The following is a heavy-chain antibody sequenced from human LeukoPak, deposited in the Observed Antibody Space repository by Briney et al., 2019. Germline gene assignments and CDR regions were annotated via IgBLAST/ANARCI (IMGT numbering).Heavy chain of an antibody. J-gene: IGHJ4*02. Sequence: SETLSLTCTVSGSSISSYYWSWIRQPPGKGLEWIGYIYYSGSTNYNPSLKSRVTISVDTSKNQFSLKLSSVTAADTAVYYCAREDGYMLYWGQGTLVTVSS. CDR1: GSSISSYY. CDR3: AREDGYMLY. CDR2: IYYSGST. D-gene: IGHD5-24*01. V-gene: IGHV4-59*01.